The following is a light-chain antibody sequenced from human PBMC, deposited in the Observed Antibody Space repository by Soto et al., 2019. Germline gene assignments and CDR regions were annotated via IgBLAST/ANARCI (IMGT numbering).Light chain of an antibody. CDR1: QSVSSNY. CDR2: GAS. J-gene: IGKJ2*01. V-gene: IGKV3-20*01. Sequence: EIVLTQSPGTLSLSPGERATLSCRASQSVSSNYLAWYQQRPGQAPRLLIYGASSRATGIPDRFSGSGSGTDFTLTISRLEPEDFAVYYCQQCGSSPRYTFGQGTKLEI. CDR3: QQCGSSPRYT.